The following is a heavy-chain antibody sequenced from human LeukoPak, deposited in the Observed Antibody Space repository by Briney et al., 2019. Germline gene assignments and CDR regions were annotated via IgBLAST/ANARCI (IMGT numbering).Heavy chain of an antibody. CDR2: TTDSGAST. CDR3: ARRDVVVTGHYFDY. J-gene: IGHJ4*02. Sequence: GGSLRLSCAASGFSFWSYGISWVRQAPGKGLEWVSTTTDSGASTWYADSVKGRFTISRDNSKNTLQLQMNSLRAEDTAVYYCARRDVVVTGHYFDYWGQGILVTVSP. CDR1: GFSFWSYG. V-gene: IGHV3-23*01. D-gene: IGHD2-21*02.